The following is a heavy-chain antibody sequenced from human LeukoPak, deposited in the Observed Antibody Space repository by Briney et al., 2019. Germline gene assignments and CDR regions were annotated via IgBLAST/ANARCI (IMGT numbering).Heavy chain of an antibody. V-gene: IGHV3-21*01. CDR2: ISSSSSYI. Sequence: PGGSLRLSCAASGFTFSSYSMNWVRQAPGKGLEWVSSISSSSSYIYYADSVKGRFTISRDNAKNSLYLQMNSLRAEDTAVYYCAKAAPNHWYFDLWGRGTLVTVSS. D-gene: IGHD1-14*01. CDR3: AKAAPNHWYFDL. J-gene: IGHJ2*01. CDR1: GFTFSSYS.